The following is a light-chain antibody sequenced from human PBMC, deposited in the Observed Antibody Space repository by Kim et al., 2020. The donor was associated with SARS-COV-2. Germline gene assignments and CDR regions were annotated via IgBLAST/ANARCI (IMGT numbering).Light chain of an antibody. CDR2: DVS. Sequence: QSALTQPASVSGSPGQSITISCTGTSSDLGGYNYVSWYQQHPGKAPKLMIYDVSIRPSGVSNRFSGSKSGNTASLTISGLQAEDEADYFCSSYRSTNSWVFGGGTQLTVL. J-gene: IGLJ3*02. CDR3: SSYRSTNSWV. CDR1: SSDLGGYNY. V-gene: IGLV2-14*03.